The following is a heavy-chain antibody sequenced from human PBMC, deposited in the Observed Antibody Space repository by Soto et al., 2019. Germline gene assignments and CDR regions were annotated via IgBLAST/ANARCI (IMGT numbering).Heavy chain of an antibody. CDR1: GFTFRNYN. CDR3: ARDIAAPGGDDFDY. Sequence: EVQLVESGGGLVKAGGSLRLFCTASGFTFRNYNMNWVRQAPGKGLEWVSSISTGGAYMFYADSVKGRFTISRDNAQNSLFLQIARPRAEDTAVYYRARDIAAPGGDDFDYWGQGTLVTVSS. V-gene: IGHV3-21*06. CDR2: ISTGGAYM. D-gene: IGHD2-21*02. J-gene: IGHJ4*02.